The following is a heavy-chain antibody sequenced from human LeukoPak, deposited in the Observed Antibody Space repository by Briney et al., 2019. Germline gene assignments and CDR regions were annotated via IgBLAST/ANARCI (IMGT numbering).Heavy chain of an antibody. J-gene: IGHJ4*02. CDR3: AREGRRGP. V-gene: IGHV1-46*01. D-gene: IGHD2-15*01. CDR2: INPSGGNT. Sequence: ASVKVSCKASGYIFTSYYIHWVRQAPGQGLEWMGIINPSGGNTNYAQKFQGRVTMTTDTSTSTAYMELRSLRSDDTAVYYCAREGRRGPWGQGTLVTVSS. CDR1: GYIFTSYY.